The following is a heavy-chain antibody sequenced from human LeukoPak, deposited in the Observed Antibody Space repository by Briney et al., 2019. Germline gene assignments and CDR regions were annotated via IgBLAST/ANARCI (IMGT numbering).Heavy chain of an antibody. CDR1: GGSFSGYY. D-gene: IGHD2-15*01. J-gene: IGHJ6*02. V-gene: IGHV4-34*01. CDR2: INHSGST. CDR3: AGYGSHTPYYYYGMDV. Sequence: PSETLSLTCAVYGGSFSGYYWSWIRQPPGKGLEWIGEINHSGSTNYNPSLTSRVTISVDTSKNQFSLKLSSVTAADTAVYYCAGYGSHTPYYYYGMDVWGQGTTVTVSS.